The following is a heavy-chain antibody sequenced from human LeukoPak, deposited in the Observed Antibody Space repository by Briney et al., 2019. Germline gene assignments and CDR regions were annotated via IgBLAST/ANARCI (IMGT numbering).Heavy chain of an antibody. V-gene: IGHV4-34*01. Sequence: SDTLSLTYAVCGGSFSGCYWSWMRQPPGKGLEWIGEINHSGSNNYNPSLKSRVTISLDTSKNQFSLKLSSVTAADTAVYYCARGHDQNDYGERPYYCYGMDVWGQGTTVTVSS. CDR2: INHSGSN. J-gene: IGHJ6*02. D-gene: IGHD4-17*01. CDR1: GGSFSGCY. CDR3: ARGHDQNDYGERPYYCYGMDV.